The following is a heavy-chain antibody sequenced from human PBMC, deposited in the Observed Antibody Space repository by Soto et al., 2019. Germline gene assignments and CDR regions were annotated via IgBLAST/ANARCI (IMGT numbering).Heavy chain of an antibody. D-gene: IGHD6-19*01. CDR2: IRQGGSEK. CDR1: GFTFSSYC. CDR3: AREGAYGSGWYSNYFGMDV. V-gene: IGHV3-7*05. J-gene: IGHJ6*02. Sequence: EVQLVESGGGLVQPGGSLRLSCAASGFTFSSYCMSWVRQAPGKGLEWVAVIRQGGSEKYYVYCMKGRFTISRDNAKNSLYLQLNSLKAEDTAVYYCAREGAYGSGWYSNYFGMDVWGQGTTVTVSS.